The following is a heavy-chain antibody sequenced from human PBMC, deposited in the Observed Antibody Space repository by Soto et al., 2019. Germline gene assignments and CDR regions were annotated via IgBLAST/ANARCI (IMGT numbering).Heavy chain of an antibody. CDR1: GGSISSYY. D-gene: IGHD4-17*01. V-gene: IGHV4-59*01. CDR3: ERGGNYRDYLAY. Sequence: SETLSLSCTVSGGSISSYYWPWIRQSPGKGLEWIGYIYYTGSTKYSPSLKSRVTISLGTSRNQFSLNLSSVTAADTAVYFCERGGNYRDYLAYPAQRTPVTVSS. CDR2: IYYTGST. J-gene: IGHJ4*01.